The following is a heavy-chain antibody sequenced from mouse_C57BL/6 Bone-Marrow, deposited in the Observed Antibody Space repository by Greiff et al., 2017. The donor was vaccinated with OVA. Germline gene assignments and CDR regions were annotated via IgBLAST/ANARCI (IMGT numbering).Heavy chain of an antibody. CDR1: GYTFTDYE. CDR2: IDPETGGT. J-gene: IGHJ4*01. CDR3: TRGYSTYYAMEY. D-gene: IGHD2-5*01. Sequence: VQLQQSGAELVRPGASVTLSCKASGYTFTDYEMHWVKQTPVHGLEWIGAIDPETGGTAYNQKFKGQAILTADKSSSTAYMELRSLTSEDSAVYYCTRGYSTYYAMEYWGQGTAVPVTA. V-gene: IGHV1-15*01.